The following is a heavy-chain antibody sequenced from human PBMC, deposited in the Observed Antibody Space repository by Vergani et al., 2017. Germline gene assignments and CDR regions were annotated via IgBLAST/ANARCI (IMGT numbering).Heavy chain of an antibody. CDR3: AIRAAAGNSNWFDP. D-gene: IGHD6-13*01. Sequence: QVQLVQSGAEVKKPGASVKVSCKASGYTFTGYDINWVRQATGQGLEWMGWMNPNSGDTDYAQKFQGRVTMTRNTSISTAYMELSSLRSEDTAVYYCAIRAAAGNSNWFDPWGQGTLVTVSS. V-gene: IGHV1-8*01. CDR2: MNPNSGDT. CDR1: GYTFTGYD. J-gene: IGHJ5*02.